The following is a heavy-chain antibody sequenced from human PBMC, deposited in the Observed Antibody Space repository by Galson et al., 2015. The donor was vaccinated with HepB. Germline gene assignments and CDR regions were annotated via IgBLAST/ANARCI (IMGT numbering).Heavy chain of an antibody. CDR2: IYYSGST. CDR1: GGSISSGDYY. D-gene: IGHD2-15*01. Sequence: TLSLTCTVSGGSISSGDYYWSWIRQPPGRGLEWVGYIYYSGSTYYNPSLKSRVTISVDTSKNQFSLKLSSVTAADSAVYFCARTSTYCSGGSCYYFDSWGQGTLVTVSS. J-gene: IGHJ4*02. V-gene: IGHV4-30-4*01. CDR3: ARTSTYCSGGSCYYFDS.